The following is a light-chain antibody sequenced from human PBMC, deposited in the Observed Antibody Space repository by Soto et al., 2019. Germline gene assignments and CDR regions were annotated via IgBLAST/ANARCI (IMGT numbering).Light chain of an antibody. V-gene: IGKV4-1*01. CDR1: QSILSTSNSKNY. CDR2: WAS. J-gene: IGKJ1*01. Sequence: DIVMTQSPDSLAVSLGERATINCKSSQSILSTSNSKNYLAWYRQKPGQPPTLLVYWASTRESGVPDRFSGSGSGTDFTLTISSLQAEDVAVYYCQQYFNTPQTFGQGTKVEIK. CDR3: QQYFNTPQT.